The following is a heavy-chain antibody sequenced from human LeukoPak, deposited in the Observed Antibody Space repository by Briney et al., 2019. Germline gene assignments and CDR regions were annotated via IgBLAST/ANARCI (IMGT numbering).Heavy chain of an antibody. Sequence: GGSLRLSCVASGFTFSSHGMHWVRQAPGKGLEWVAFIRHDATNSYYADSVKGRFTISRDNAKNSLYLQMNSLRAEDTAVYYCARTYCSGGSCYSGFDYWGQGTLVTVSS. CDR3: ARTYCSGGSCYSGFDY. D-gene: IGHD2-15*01. V-gene: IGHV3-30*02. J-gene: IGHJ4*02. CDR1: GFTFSSHG. CDR2: IRHDATNS.